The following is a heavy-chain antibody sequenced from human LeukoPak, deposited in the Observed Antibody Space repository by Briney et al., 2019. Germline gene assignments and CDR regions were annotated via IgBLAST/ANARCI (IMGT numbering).Heavy chain of an antibody. CDR2: RHSSGTT. CDR3: ARDSRGAGPDFDY. J-gene: IGHJ4*02. V-gene: IGHV4-59*12. Sequence: SETLSLTCTVSGGSINNYWWAWTRQPPGKGLQWIGYRHSSGTTSYNLSLESRVTISIDTSRNQFSLKLNSVTAADTAVYYCARDSRGAGPDFDYWGQGTLVTVSS. D-gene: IGHD6-19*01. CDR1: GGSINNYW.